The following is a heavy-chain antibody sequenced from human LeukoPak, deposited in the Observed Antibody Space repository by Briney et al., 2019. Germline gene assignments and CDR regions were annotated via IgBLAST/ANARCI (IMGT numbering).Heavy chain of an antibody. CDR2: IRSRAYGGTK. CDR3: ARGPIQQWLYNGMDV. V-gene: IGHV3-49*04. Sequence: GGSLRLSCTASEFTFGDHAMSWVRRAPGKGLEWVGFIRSRAYGGTKEYAPAVKGRFLISRDDSKSIAYLHMNSLKTEDTAVYYCARGPIQQWLYNGMDVWGQGTTVSVSS. J-gene: IGHJ6*02. CDR1: EFTFGDHA. D-gene: IGHD5-18*01.